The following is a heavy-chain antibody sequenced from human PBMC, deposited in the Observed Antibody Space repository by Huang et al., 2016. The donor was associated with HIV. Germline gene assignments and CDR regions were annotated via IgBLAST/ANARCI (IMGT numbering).Heavy chain of an antibody. CDR3: VRCPGYYFEPSRYFDAFDI. J-gene: IGHJ3*02. Sequence: VQLQQWGASLLKPSETLSLTRAVSGGTFTGYFWGWVRQAPGKGLEWIAENNHSGTTSYNPSLKSRVSMSVDGSNNQFSLSLKSVTAADTAVYFCVRCPGYYFEPSRYFDAFDIWGPGTMVTVS. CDR1: GGTFTGYF. D-gene: IGHD3-22*01. V-gene: IGHV4-34*02. CDR2: NNHSGTT.